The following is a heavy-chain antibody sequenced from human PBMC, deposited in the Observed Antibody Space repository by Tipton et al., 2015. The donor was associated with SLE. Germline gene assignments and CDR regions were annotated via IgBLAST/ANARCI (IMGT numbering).Heavy chain of an antibody. J-gene: IGHJ3*02. Sequence: TLSLTCTVSGGSIRSYYWTWIRQPPGKRLEWIAYIYHSGITNYNPSLQSRVTISVDTSKNQFSLRLSSVTAADTAVYYCARDYYGSGFDAFDIWGQGTMVTVSS. CDR2: IYHSGIT. D-gene: IGHD3-10*01. CDR3: ARDYYGSGFDAFDI. CDR1: GGSIRSYY. V-gene: IGHV4-59*01.